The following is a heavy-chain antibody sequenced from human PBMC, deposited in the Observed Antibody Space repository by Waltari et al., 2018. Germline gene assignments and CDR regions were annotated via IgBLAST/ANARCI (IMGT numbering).Heavy chain of an antibody. D-gene: IGHD1-1*01. J-gene: IGHJ4*02. V-gene: IGHV2-5*01. CDR3: AHTVNWNRVFDY. CDR2: IYWNDDK. CDR1: GFSLSTSGVG. Sequence: QITLKESGPTLVKPTQTLTLTCTFSGFSLSTSGVGVGWIRQPPGKALEWLALIYWNDDKRYSPSLKSRLTITKYTSKNQVVLTMTNMDPVDTATYYCAHTVNWNRVFDYWGQGTLVTVSS.